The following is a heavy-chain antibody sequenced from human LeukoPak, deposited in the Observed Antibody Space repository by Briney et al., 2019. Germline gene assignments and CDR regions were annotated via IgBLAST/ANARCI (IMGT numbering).Heavy chain of an antibody. J-gene: IGHJ4*02. V-gene: IGHV3-23*01. CDR2: ISGSGVST. D-gene: IGHD5-18*01. CDR3: AKEYGYTYGEFDY. CDR1: GFTFSSYG. Sequence: GGSLRLSCAASGFTFSSYGMSWVRQAPGKGLEWVSAISGSGVSTYYADSVKGRFTISRDNSKNTLYLQMNSLRAEDTAVYYCAKEYGYTYGEFDYWGQGTLVTVSS.